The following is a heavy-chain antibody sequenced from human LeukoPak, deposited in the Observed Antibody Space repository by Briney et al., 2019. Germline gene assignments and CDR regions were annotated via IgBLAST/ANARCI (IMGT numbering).Heavy chain of an antibody. D-gene: IGHD3-9*01. CDR2: IYTRDST. CDR3: ARTYYDILTASYTFDY. Sequence: SETLSLTCTVSGGSISNFYWSWFRQTTGKGLEWIGRIYTRDSTNYNPSLKSRVTMSVDTSKNLFSLKLSSVTAADTAVYYCARTYYDILTASYTFDYWGQGNLVTVSS. V-gene: IGHV4-4*07. J-gene: IGHJ4*02. CDR1: GGSISNFY.